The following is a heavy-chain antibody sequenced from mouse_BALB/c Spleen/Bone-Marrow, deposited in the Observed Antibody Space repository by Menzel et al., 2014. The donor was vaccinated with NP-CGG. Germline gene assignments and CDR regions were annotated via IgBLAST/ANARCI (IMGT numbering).Heavy chain of an antibody. Sequence: QVQLKQSGAELVRPGTSVKVSCKASGYAFSNYLIEWVKQRPGQGLEWIGVINPGSGDINYNERFKGKAALTADKSSSTAYMQLSSLTSGDSAVYFCARFIATAYAMDYWGQGTSVTVSP. CDR1: GYAFSNYL. V-gene: IGHV1-54*01. CDR2: INPGSGDI. CDR3: ARFIATAYAMDY. J-gene: IGHJ4*01. D-gene: IGHD1-1*01.